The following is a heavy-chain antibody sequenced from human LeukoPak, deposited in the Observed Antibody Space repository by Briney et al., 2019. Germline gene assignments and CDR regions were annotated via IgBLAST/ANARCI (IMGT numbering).Heavy chain of an antibody. CDR3: ARRGESSGWSFWLDS. V-gene: IGHV4-59*11. D-gene: IGHD6-13*01. CDR2: ISHSGYT. J-gene: IGHJ5*01. CDR1: GGAISGHY. Sequence: SETLSLTCAVSGGAISGHYWNWIRQPPGKGLEWIGYISHSGYTSYKPSLKSRVTIGVDTSTNQVSLDLSSVSAGDTAVYYCARRGESSGWSFWLDSWGQGALVIVSS.